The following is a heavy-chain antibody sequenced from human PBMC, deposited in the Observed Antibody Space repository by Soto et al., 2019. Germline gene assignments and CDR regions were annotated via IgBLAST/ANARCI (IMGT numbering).Heavy chain of an antibody. Sequence: LRLSCAASGFTFSSYAMSWVRQAPGKGLEWVSAISGSGGSTYYADSVKGRFTISRDNSKNTLYLQMNSLRAEDTAVYYCAKGCVYCTNGVCYTETLFDYWGQGTLVTVSS. J-gene: IGHJ4*02. CDR1: GFTFSSYA. CDR2: ISGSGGST. D-gene: IGHD2-8*01. V-gene: IGHV3-23*01. CDR3: AKGCVYCTNGVCYTETLFDY.